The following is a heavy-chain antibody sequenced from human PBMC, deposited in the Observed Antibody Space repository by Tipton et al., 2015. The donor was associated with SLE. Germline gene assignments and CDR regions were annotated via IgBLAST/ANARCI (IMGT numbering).Heavy chain of an antibody. Sequence: TLSLTCTVSGGSFSNFYWSWIRQPPGKGLEWVGYIHYSGSTTYNPSLKSRVTISIDTSKNQFSLRLGSVTAADTAVYYCGRGATTWRGAIYGMDVWGQGTTVTVSS. CDR2: IHYSGST. D-gene: IGHD1-1*01. J-gene: IGHJ6*02. V-gene: IGHV4-59*08. CDR1: GGSFSNFY. CDR3: GRGATTWRGAIYGMDV.